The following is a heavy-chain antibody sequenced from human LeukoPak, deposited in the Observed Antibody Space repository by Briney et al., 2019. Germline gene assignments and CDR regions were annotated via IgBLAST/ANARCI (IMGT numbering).Heavy chain of an antibody. CDR2: ISSSSSYI. D-gene: IGHD6-13*01. Sequence: GGSLRLSCAASGFTFSSYSMNWVRQAPGKGLEWVSSISSSSSYIYYADSVRGRFTISRDNAKNSLYLQMNSLRAEDTAVYYCAREFWIAAAGTLSDYWGQGTLVTVSS. CDR1: GFTFSSYS. CDR3: AREFWIAAAGTLSDY. J-gene: IGHJ4*02. V-gene: IGHV3-21*01.